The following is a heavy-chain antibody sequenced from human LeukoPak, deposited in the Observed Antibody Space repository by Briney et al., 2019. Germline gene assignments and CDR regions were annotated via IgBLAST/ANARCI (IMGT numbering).Heavy chain of an antibody. CDR3: ARAMSDYVWGTHFDY. CDR1: GGSISSSNW. J-gene: IGHJ4*02. Sequence: PSETLSLTCAVSGGSISSSNWWSWVRQPPGKGLEWIGEIYHSGSTNYNPSLKSRVTISVDTSKNQFSLKLSSVTAADTAVYYCARAMSDYVWGTHFDYWGQGTLVTVSS. D-gene: IGHD3-16*01. V-gene: IGHV4-4*02. CDR2: IYHSGST.